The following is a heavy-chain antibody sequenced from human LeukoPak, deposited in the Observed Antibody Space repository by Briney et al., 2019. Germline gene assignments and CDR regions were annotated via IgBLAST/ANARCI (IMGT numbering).Heavy chain of an antibody. J-gene: IGHJ4*02. CDR1: GFTFSVYW. V-gene: IGHV3-7*01. CDR2: IKGDGSEK. Sequence: GGSLRLPCAASGFTFSVYWMIWVRQAPGKGLEWVANIKGDGSEKYYVDSVKGRFAISRDNAKNLVYLQMNSLRAEDTAVYYCARDGVPAGADYWGQGTLVTVSS. CDR3: ARDGVPAGADY. D-gene: IGHD2-2*01.